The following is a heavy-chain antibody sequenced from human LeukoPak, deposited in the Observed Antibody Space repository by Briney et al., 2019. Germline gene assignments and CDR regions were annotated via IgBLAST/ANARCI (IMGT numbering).Heavy chain of an antibody. CDR2: ISYDGSNK. CDR3: ARATPRARIAAAGMLEGGVDYGMDV. Sequence: PGRSLRLSCAASGFTFSSYAMHWVRQAPGKGLEWVAVISYDGSNKYYADSVKGRFTISRDNSKNTLYLQMNSLRAEDTAVYYCARATPRARIAAAGMLEGGVDYGMDVWGQGTTVTVSS. V-gene: IGHV3-30-3*01. CDR1: GFTFSSYA. D-gene: IGHD6-13*01. J-gene: IGHJ6*02.